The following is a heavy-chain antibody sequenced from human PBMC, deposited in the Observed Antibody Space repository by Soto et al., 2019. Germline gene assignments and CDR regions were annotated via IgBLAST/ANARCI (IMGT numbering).Heavy chain of an antibody. J-gene: IGHJ4*02. CDR3: ARRRDTFDY. CDR2: IYYSGST. CDR1: GGSISSSSYY. V-gene: IGHV4-39*01. Sequence: QLQLQESGPGLVKPSETLSLTCTVSGGSISSSSYYWGWIRQPPGKGLEWIGSIYYSGSTYYNPSLTIRVTISVDTSKNQFSLKLSSVTAADTAVYYCARRRDTFDYWGQGTLVTVSS.